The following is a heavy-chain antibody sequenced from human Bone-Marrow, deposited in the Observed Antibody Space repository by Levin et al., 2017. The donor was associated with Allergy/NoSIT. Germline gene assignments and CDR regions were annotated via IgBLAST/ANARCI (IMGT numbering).Heavy chain of an antibody. D-gene: IGHD6-6*01. CDR1: GFTFSDFW. CDR2: IKEDGREK. CDR3: ARDRSSSYRYYMGV. J-gene: IGHJ6*03. V-gene: IGHV3-7*03. Sequence: GGSLRLSCAASGFTFSDFWMNWVRQAPGKGLEWVANIKEDGREKFYVYSVKGRFTISRDNARNSLYLQMSSLRAEDTDVYYCARDRSSSYRYYMGVWGKGTSVTVSS.